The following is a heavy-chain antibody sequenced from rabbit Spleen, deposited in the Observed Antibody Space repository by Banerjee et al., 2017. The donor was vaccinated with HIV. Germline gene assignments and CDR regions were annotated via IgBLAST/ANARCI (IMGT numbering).Heavy chain of an antibody. Sequence: QEQLKETGGGLVQPGGSLTLSCKASAIDLISNAMSWVRQAPGKGLEWIGCIYPGSSGSTVYASWVNGRFTISSHNAQNTLYLQLNSLTAADTATYFCVREAGYAGYGDGNLWGQGTLVTVS. D-gene: IGHD7-1*01. CDR2: IYPGSSGST. V-gene: IGHV1S47*01. CDR3: VREAGYAGYGDGNL. J-gene: IGHJ4*01. CDR1: AIDLISNA.